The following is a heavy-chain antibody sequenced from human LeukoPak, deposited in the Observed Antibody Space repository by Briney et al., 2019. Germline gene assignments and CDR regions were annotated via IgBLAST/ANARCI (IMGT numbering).Heavy chain of an antibody. V-gene: IGHV3-7*01. Sequence: GGSLRLSCAASGFRFGDYWMTWARHIPGKGLEWVANIKQDGAEKHYAESVEGRFIISRDNAKNSLFLEMDSLKVEDTAVCYCARVGAWDLQRVFEYWGQGTLVTVSS. CDR3: ARVGAWDLQRVFEY. CDR2: IKQDGAEK. D-gene: IGHD1-26*01. J-gene: IGHJ4*02. CDR1: GFRFGDYW.